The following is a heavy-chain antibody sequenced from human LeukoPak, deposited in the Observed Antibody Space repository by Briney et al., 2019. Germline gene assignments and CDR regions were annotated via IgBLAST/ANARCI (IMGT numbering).Heavy chain of an antibody. V-gene: IGHV4-61*02. Sequence: SETLSLTCTVSGGSISSGSYYWSWLRQPAGKGLEWIGRIYTSGSTNYNPSLNSRVTISVDTSKNQFSLKLSSVTAADTAVYYCARHTPFNIAAHYYYYYMDVWGKGTTVTVSS. J-gene: IGHJ6*03. D-gene: IGHD6-6*01. CDR2: IYTSGST. CDR3: ARHTPFNIAAHYYYYYMDV. CDR1: GGSISSGSYY.